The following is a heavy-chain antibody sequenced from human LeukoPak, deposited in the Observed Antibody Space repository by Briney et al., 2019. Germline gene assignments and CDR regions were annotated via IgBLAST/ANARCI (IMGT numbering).Heavy chain of an antibody. V-gene: IGHV3-23*01. CDR2: ISGSGGST. CDR3: ARPTYYDSAHDAFDI. J-gene: IGHJ3*02. CDR1: GFTFSSYA. Sequence: GGSLRLSCAASGFTFSSYAMSWVRQAPGKGLEWVSAISGSGGSTYYADSVKGRFTISRDNSKNTLYLQMNSLRAEDTAVYYCARPTYYDSAHDAFDIWGQGTMVTVSS. D-gene: IGHD3-22*01.